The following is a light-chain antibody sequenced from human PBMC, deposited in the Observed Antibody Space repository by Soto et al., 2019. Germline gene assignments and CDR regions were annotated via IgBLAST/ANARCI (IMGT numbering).Light chain of an antibody. CDR3: QQYNYWLWYT. CDR2: GAS. J-gene: IGKJ2*01. CDR1: QSVSSN. V-gene: IGKV3-15*01. Sequence: DIVMTQSPATLSVSPGERATLSCRASQSVSSNLAWYQQKPGLAPRLLIYGASTRATGIPARFSGSGSETEFTLTISSLQSEDFAVYYCQQYNYWLWYTFGQGTKLEIK.